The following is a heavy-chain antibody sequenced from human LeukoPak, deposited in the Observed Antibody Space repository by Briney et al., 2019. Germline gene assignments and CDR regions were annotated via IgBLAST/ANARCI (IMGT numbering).Heavy chain of an antibody. CDR3: AKDSGSYHYFDY. D-gene: IGHD1-26*01. CDR1: GFTFDDYA. Sequence: GGSLRLSCAASGFTFDDYAMHWVRQAPGKGLEWVSYVTGSSTTIYYADSVKGRFTISRDNSKNTLYLQMNSLRAEDTAVYYCAKDSGSYHYFDYWGQGTLVTVSS. V-gene: IGHV3-48*01. J-gene: IGHJ4*02. CDR2: VTGSSTTI.